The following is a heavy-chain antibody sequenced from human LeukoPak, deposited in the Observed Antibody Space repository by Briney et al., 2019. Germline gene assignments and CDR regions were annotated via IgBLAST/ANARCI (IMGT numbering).Heavy chain of an antibody. D-gene: IGHD5-12*01. V-gene: IGHV3-21*01. Sequence: GGSLRLSCAASGFTFSSYSMNWVRQAPGKGLEWVSSISSSSSYIYYADSVKGRFTISRDNAKNSLYLQMNSLRAEDTAMYYCARDHIVEGGGLRYFDYWGQGTLVTVSS. J-gene: IGHJ4*02. CDR1: GFTFSSYS. CDR3: ARDHIVEGGGLRYFDY. CDR2: ISSSSSYI.